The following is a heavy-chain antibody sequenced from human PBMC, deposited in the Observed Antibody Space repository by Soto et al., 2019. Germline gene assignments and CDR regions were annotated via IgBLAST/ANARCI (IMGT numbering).Heavy chain of an antibody. J-gene: IGHJ6*02. V-gene: IGHV3-7*04. CDR3: ARVDCRPPNFYNLYYGRDV. CDR2: MNYDGGEK. CDR1: GFSFSSYW. Sequence: GGSLRLSCAASGFSFSSYWMSWFRQAPGKGLEWVADMNYDGGEKYYVDSVKGRFSISRDDAKTSLYLQMNRLRVEDTAVYYCARVDCRPPNFYNLYYGRDVWGQGTTVTVSS. D-gene: IGHD2-15*01.